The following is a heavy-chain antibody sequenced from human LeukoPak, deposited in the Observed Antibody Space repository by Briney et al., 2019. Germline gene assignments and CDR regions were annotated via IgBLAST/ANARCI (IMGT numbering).Heavy chain of an antibody. CDR2: INPNSGVT. V-gene: IGHV1-2*02. Sequence: ASVKVSCKASGYXFTGYYIHWVRQAPGQGLEWMGWINPNSGVTNYAQKFQGRVTMTRDTSISTAYMELSRLRSDDTAVYYCARVLDSGYPVWDCWGQGTLVTVSS. CDR1: GYXFTGYY. D-gene: IGHD5-12*01. CDR3: ARVLDSGYPVWDC. J-gene: IGHJ4*02.